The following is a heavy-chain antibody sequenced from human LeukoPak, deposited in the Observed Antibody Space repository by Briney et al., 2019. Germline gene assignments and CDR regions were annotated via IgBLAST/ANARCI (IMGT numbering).Heavy chain of an antibody. CDR2: MNPNSGNT. J-gene: IGHJ4*02. CDR3: ARIEYSSSSGGYCFDY. V-gene: IGHV1-8*01. Sequence: ASVKVSCKASGYTFTSYDINWVRQATGQGLEWMGWMNPNSGNTGYAQKFQGRVTMTRNTSISTAYMELSSLRSEDTAVYYCARIEYSSSSGGYCFDYWGQGTLVTVSS. D-gene: IGHD6-6*01. CDR1: GYTFTSYD.